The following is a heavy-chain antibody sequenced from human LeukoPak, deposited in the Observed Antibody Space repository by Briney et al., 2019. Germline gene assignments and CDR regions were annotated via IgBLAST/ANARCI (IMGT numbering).Heavy chain of an antibody. CDR1: GYTFTSYA. V-gene: IGHV7-4-1*02. CDR3: ARHRYDFWSGYYTGKLGYYGMDV. Sequence: ASVKVSCKASGYTFTSYAMNWVRQAPGQGLEWMGWINTNTGNPTCAQGFTGRFVFSLDTSVSTAYLQISSLKAEDTAVYYCARHRYDFWSGYYTGKLGYYGMDVWGQGTTVTVSS. J-gene: IGHJ6*02. D-gene: IGHD3-3*01. CDR2: INTNTGNP.